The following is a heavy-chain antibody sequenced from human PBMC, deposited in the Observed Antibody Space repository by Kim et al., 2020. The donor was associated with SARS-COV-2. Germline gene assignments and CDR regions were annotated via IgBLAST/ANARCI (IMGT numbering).Heavy chain of an antibody. CDR3: ARGRQWLVNVDIDY. V-gene: IGHV6-1*01. J-gene: IGHJ4*02. Sequence: YAVSVKSRITITPDTSQNQCSLQLNSVTPEDTAVYYCARGRQWLVNVDIDYWGQGTLVTVSS. D-gene: IGHD6-19*01.